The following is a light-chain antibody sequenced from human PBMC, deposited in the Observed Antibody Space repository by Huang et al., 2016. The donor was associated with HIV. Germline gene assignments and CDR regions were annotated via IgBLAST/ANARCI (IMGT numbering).Light chain of an antibody. J-gene: IGKJ4*01. V-gene: IGKV1-8*01. CDR1: QDISSY. CDR3: QQYYRPLLT. Sequence: AIRMTQSPSPLSASTGDRVTITCPTSQDISSYLAWYQQKPGEAPKLLMYAASTLQSGVPSRFSGSGSGTDFTLTSSCLQSEDFATYYCQQYYRPLLTFGGGTRV. CDR2: AAS.